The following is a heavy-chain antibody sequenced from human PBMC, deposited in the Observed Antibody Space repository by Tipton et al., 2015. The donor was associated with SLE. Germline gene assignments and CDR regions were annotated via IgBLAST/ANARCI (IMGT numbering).Heavy chain of an antibody. CDR1: GGSISSYY. CDR3: ARRSGYVDYWYFDL. V-gene: IGHV4-59*08. Sequence: TLSLTCTVSGGSISSYYWSWIRQSPGKGLEWIGYIYYIGSTNYNPSLKSRVTISVDTSKNQFSLKLSSVTAADTAVYYCARRSGYVDYWYFDLWGRGTLVTVSS. J-gene: IGHJ2*01. CDR2: IYYIGST. D-gene: IGHD5-12*01.